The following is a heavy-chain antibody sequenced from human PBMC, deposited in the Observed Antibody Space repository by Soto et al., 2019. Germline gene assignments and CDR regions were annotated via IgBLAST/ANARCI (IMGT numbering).Heavy chain of an antibody. CDR3: AKESSGWFDPQVYYFDY. CDR1: GFTFSSYG. CDR2: ISYDGSNK. V-gene: IGHV3-30*18. J-gene: IGHJ4*02. Sequence: QVQLVESGGGVVQPGRSLRLSCAASGFTFSSYGMHWVRQAPGKGLEWVAVISYDGSNKYYAESVKGRFTISRDNSKNTLYLQMNSLRAEDTAVYYCAKESSGWFDPQVYYFDYWGQGTLVTVSS. D-gene: IGHD6-19*01.